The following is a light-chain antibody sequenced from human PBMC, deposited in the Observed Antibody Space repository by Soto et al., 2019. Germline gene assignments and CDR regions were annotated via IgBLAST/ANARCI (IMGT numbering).Light chain of an antibody. Sequence: EIVMTQSPATLSVSPGERATLFCRASQSVRSNFLAWYQQKPGQAPSLLIYGASIRATGIPARFSGSGSGTEFTLTINSLQSEDFAVYYCQQPSAWPLTFGGGTKVEIK. CDR1: QSVRSN. J-gene: IGKJ4*01. CDR2: GAS. V-gene: IGKV3-15*01. CDR3: QQPSAWPLT.